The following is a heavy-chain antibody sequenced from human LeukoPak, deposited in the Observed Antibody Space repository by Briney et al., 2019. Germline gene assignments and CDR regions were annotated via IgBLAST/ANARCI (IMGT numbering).Heavy chain of an antibody. Sequence: ASVKVSCKASGYTFTSYGISWVRQAPGQGLEWMGWISAYNGNTNYAQKLQGRVTMTTDTSTSTAYMELRSLRSDDTAVYYCVRGAAAGTWREYYYYYGMDVWGQGTTVTVSS. V-gene: IGHV1-18*01. CDR1: GYTFTSYG. CDR3: VRGAAAGTWREYYYYYGMDV. D-gene: IGHD6-13*01. J-gene: IGHJ6*02. CDR2: ISAYNGNT.